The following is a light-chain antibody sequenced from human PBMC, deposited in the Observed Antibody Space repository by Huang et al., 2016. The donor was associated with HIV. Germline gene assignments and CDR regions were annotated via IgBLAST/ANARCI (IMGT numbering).Light chain of an antibody. CDR2: GAS. Sequence: DIVMTQFPDSLAVSLGERATLNCKSSQTILYRSTNKNYLAWYQQKPGQPPKLLIYGASTRESGVPDRFSGSGSGTHFTLTISSLQAEDVAVYYCQQYYSSPQTFGQGTKLEIK. J-gene: IGKJ2*01. CDR3: QQYYSSPQT. V-gene: IGKV4-1*01. CDR1: QTILYRSTNKNY.